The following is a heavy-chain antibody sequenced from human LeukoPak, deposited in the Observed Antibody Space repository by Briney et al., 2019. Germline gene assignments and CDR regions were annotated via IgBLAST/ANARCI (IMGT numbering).Heavy chain of an antibody. Sequence: GGSLRLSCAASGFSFSSYWMSWVRQAPGKGLEWVANIKQDGSEKYYVDSVKGRFTISRDNAKNTLYLQVNSLRAEDTAVYYCAQGGSPGALDYWGRGTLVTVSS. V-gene: IGHV3-7*01. J-gene: IGHJ4*02. CDR3: AQGGSPGALDY. CDR1: GFSFSSYW. CDR2: IKQDGSEK. D-gene: IGHD1-26*01.